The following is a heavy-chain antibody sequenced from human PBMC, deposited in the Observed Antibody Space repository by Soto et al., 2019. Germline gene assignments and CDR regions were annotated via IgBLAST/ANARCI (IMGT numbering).Heavy chain of an antibody. V-gene: IGHV1-69*13. CDR3: ARDCGESSGSYQFDY. D-gene: IGHD1-26*01. Sequence: ASVKVSCKASGYTFTSYAISWVRQAPGQGLEWMGGIIPIFGTANYAQKFQGRVTITADESTSTAYMELSSLRSEDTAVYYCARDCGESSGSYQFDYWGQGTLVTVSS. CDR1: GYTFTSYA. CDR2: IIPIFGTA. J-gene: IGHJ4*02.